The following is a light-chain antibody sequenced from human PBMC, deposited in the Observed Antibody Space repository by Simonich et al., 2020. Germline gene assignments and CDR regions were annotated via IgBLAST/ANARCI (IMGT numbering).Light chain of an antibody. J-gene: IGLJ2*01. CDR1: SSDVGSYNL. CDR2: EGS. CDR3: CSYAGSSTLV. Sequence: QSALTQPASVSGSPGQSITISCTGTSSDVGSYNLVSCSHKHPGKAPKLMIYEGSKRPSGVSNRFSGSKSGNTASLTISGLQAEDEADYYCCSYAGSSTLVFGGGTKLTVL. V-gene: IGLV2-23*01.